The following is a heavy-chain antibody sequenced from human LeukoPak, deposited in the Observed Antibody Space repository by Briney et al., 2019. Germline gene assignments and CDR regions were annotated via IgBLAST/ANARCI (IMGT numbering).Heavy chain of an antibody. D-gene: IGHD2-15*01. CDR2: ISYSGTT. Sequence: PSETLSLTCTVSGGSISSSSYHWGWIRHPPGKSLELIGTISYSGTTHYNPSLKSRVTISVDTSKNQFSLEMNSVTAADTAVYYCARERGLGVVAPWIDYWGQGTLVTVSS. V-gene: IGHV4-39*02. CDR3: ARERGLGVVAPWIDY. J-gene: IGHJ4*02. CDR1: GGSISSSSYH.